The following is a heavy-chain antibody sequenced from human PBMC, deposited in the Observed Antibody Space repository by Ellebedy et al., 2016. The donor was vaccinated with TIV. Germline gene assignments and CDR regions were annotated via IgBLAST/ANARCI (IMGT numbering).Heavy chain of an antibody. V-gene: IGHV3-23*01. CDR1: EFTFGNYA. J-gene: IGHJ5*02. CDR3: AKGGNIVGATLNWFDP. D-gene: IGHD1-26*01. Sequence: GGSLRLXCAASEFTFGNYAMVWVRKAPGKGLEWVSSISGSGDSTYYADSVKGRFTISRDNSKNTLYLQTNSLRVEDTAVYYCAKGGNIVGATLNWFDPWGQGTLVTVSS. CDR2: ISGSGDST.